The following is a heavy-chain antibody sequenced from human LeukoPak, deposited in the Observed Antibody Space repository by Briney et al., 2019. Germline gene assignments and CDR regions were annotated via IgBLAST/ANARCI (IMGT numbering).Heavy chain of an antibody. V-gene: IGHV4-39*07. CDR3: ARALDGYNAYYYYYYYMDV. J-gene: IGHJ6*03. Sequence: PSETLSLTCTVSGGSISSSSYYWGWIRQPPGKGLEWIGSIYYSGSTYYNPSLKSRVTISVDTSKNQFSLKLSSVTAADTAVYYCARALDGYNAYYYYYYYMDVWGKGTTVTISS. CDR2: IYYSGST. CDR1: GGSISSSSYY. D-gene: IGHD5-24*01.